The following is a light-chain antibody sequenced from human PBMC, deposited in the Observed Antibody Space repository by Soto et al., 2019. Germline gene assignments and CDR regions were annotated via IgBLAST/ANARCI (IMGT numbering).Light chain of an antibody. CDR2: DAS. Sequence: EIVLTQSPATLSLSPGERATVSCRASQSVSNNLGCYQQKAGQAHRLLIYDASNRATGIPARVSGSGSGTVFTLTISSLEPEEFAVYYCQHGGTFGQGTRLEIK. CDR1: QSVSNN. CDR3: QHGGT. J-gene: IGKJ5*01. V-gene: IGKV3-11*01.